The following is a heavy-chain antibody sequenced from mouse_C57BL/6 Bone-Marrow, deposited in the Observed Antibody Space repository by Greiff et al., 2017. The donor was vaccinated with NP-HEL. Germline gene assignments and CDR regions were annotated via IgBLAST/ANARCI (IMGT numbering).Heavy chain of an antibody. J-gene: IGHJ4*01. D-gene: IGHD2-3*01. V-gene: IGHV10-1*01. CDR1: GFSFNTYA. CDR3: VRHDNGYYVRYGMDY. CDR2: IRSKSNNYAT. Sequence: EVKLQESGGGLVQPKGSLKLSCAASGFSFNTYAMNWVRQAPGKGLEWVARIRSKSNNYATYYADSVKDRFTISRDDSESMLYLQMNNLKTEDTAMYYCVRHDNGYYVRYGMDYWGQGTSVTVSS.